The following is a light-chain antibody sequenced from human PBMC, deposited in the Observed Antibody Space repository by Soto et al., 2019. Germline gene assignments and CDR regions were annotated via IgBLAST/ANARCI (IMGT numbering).Light chain of an antibody. V-gene: IGLV2-23*01. CDR3: CSYAGSSTLL. J-gene: IGLJ3*02. Sequence: QSALTQPASVSGSPGQSITISCTGTSSDVGSYNLVSWYQQHPGKAPKVLIYEDSKRPSGVSDHFSASKSGNTASLTISGLQADDEADYYCCSYAGSSTLLFGGGTKLTLL. CDR1: SSDVGSYNL. CDR2: EDS.